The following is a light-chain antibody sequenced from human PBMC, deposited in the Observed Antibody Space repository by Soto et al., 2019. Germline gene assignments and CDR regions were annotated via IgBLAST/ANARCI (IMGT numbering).Light chain of an antibody. CDR2: KAS. CDR3: QQYNSYSQT. J-gene: IGKJ2*01. V-gene: IGKV1-5*03. Sequence: DSQMTQSPSTLSASVGDRVTITCRASQSISSWLAWYQQKPGKAPKLLIYKASRLEHGVPSRFSGSGSGTEFTLTISSLQPDDFATYYFQQYNSYSQTFGQGTKLEIQ. CDR1: QSISSW.